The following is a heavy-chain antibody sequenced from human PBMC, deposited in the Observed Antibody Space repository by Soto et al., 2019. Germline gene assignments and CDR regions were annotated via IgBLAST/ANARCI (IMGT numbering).Heavy chain of an antibody. J-gene: IGHJ6*03. Sequence: GASVKVSCKASGGTFSSYAISWVRQAPGQGLEWMGGIIPIFGTANYAQKFQGRVTITADESTSTAYMELRSLRSDDTAVYYCARGPYDFWSGSVYYYMDVWGKGTTVTVSS. CDR3: ARGPYDFWSGSVYYYMDV. D-gene: IGHD3-3*01. V-gene: IGHV1-69*13. CDR2: IIPIFGTA. CDR1: GGTFSSYA.